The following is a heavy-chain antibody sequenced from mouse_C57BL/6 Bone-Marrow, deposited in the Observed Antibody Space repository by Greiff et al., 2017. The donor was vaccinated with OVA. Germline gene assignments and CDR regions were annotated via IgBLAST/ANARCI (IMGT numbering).Heavy chain of an antibody. Sequence: EVQLQQSGPELVKPGASVKISCKASGYTFTDYYMNWVKQSHGKSLEWIGDINPNNGGTSYNQKFKGKATLTVDKSSSTAYMELRSLTSEDSAVYYCARRRYGKCFDYWGQGTTLTVSS. V-gene: IGHV1-26*01. CDR3: ARRRYGKCFDY. D-gene: IGHD1-1*01. J-gene: IGHJ2*01. CDR2: INPNNGGT. CDR1: GYTFTDYY.